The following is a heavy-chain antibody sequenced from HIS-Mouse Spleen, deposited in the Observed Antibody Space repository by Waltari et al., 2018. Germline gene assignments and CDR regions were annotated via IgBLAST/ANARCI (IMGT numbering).Heavy chain of an antibody. CDR2: IYYSGST. D-gene: IGHD3-10*01. Sequence: QLQLQESGPGLVKPSETLSLTCTVSGGSISSSSYYWGWIRQPPGKGLEWIGGIYYSGSTYYNPSLKSRVTISVDTSKNQFSLKLSSVTAADTAVYYCARAYYYGSGATFDYWGQGTLVTVSS. CDR1: GGSISSSSYY. J-gene: IGHJ4*02. CDR3: ARAYYYGSGATFDY. V-gene: IGHV4-39*07.